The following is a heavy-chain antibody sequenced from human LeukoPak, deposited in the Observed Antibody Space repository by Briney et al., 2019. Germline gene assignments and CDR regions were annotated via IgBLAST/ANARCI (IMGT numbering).Heavy chain of an antibody. D-gene: IGHD4-17*01. CDR1: GSTFSSYS. J-gene: IGHJ4*02. CDR3: AKDRGMTHYGDHDS. Sequence: GGSLRLSCAASGSTFSSYSMNWVRQAPGKGLEWVSSISSSSTYIYYADSVKGRFTISRDNAKNSLYLQMNSLRAEDTAVYYCAKDRGMTHYGDHDSWGQGILVTVSP. V-gene: IGHV3-21*01. CDR2: ISSSSTYI.